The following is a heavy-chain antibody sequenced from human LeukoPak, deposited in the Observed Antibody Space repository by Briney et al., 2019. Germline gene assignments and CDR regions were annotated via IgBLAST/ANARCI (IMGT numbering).Heavy chain of an antibody. V-gene: IGHV4-59*01. CDR1: GGSISSYY. CDR3: ARVSAAIRYYCYYGMDV. D-gene: IGHD2-2*02. CDR2: IYYSGST. J-gene: IGHJ6*02. Sequence: SETLSLTCTVSGGSISSYYWSWIRQPPGKGLEWIGYIYYSGSTNYNPSLKSRVTISVDTSKNQFSLKLSSVTAADTAVYYCARVSAAIRYYCYYGMDVWGQGTTVTVSS.